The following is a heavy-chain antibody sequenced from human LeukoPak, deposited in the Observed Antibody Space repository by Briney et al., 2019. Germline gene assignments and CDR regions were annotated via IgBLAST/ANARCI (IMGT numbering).Heavy chain of an antibody. CDR3: AKDRYSGLNTIDY. CDR1: GFIFSTYG. CDR2: ISYDGSYK. J-gene: IGHJ4*02. V-gene: IGHV3-30*18. Sequence: GGSLRLSCEASGFIFSTYGMHWVRQAPGKGLEWVAVISYDGSYKFYADSVKGRFTISRDNSKSTLYLQMNSLRAEDTAVYYCAKDRYSGLNTIDYWGQGTLVTVSS. D-gene: IGHD6-13*01.